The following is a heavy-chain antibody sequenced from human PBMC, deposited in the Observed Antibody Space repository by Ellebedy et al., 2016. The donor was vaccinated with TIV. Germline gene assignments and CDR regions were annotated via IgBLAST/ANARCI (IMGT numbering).Heavy chain of an antibody. J-gene: IGHJ4*02. CDR1: GFTFSSYA. CDR3: AKGLSYPAMVRGVIPPPWY. V-gene: IGHV3-23*01. Sequence: GESLKISCAASGFTFSSYALSWVRQAPGKGLEWVSAISGSGSSTYYADSVKGRFTIYRDNSKNTLYLQMNSLRAEDTAVYYCAKGLSYPAMVRGVIPPPWYWGQGTLVTVSS. D-gene: IGHD3-10*01. CDR2: ISGSGSST.